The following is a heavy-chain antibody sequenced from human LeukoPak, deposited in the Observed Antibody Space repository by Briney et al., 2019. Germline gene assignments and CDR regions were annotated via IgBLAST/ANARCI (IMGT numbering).Heavy chain of an antibody. CDR3: ARGYSSLHMDV. V-gene: IGHV4-61*02. Sequence: SETLSLTCTVSGGSISSGSYYWSWIRQPAGKGLEWIGRIYTSGSTNYNPSLKSRVTISVDTSKNQFSLKLSSVTAADTAVYYCARGYSSLHMDVWGKGTTVTVSS. J-gene: IGHJ6*03. CDR2: IYTSGST. CDR1: GGSISSGSYY. D-gene: IGHD6-13*01.